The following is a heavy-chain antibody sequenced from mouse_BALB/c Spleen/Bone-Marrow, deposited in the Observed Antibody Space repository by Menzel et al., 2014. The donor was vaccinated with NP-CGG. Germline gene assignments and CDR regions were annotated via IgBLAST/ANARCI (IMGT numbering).Heavy chain of an antibody. Sequence: VQLKHSGPELVKPGTSVKMSCKASGYTFTSYVIHWVKQKPGQGLEWIGYINPFNDGTKYNEKFKDKATLTSDKSSNTAYMELSSLTSEDSAVYYCARTGNYYGSSFDYWGQGTTLTVSS. CDR1: GYTFTSYV. CDR2: INPFNDGT. D-gene: IGHD1-1*01. V-gene: IGHV1-14*01. J-gene: IGHJ2*01. CDR3: ARTGNYYGSSFDY.